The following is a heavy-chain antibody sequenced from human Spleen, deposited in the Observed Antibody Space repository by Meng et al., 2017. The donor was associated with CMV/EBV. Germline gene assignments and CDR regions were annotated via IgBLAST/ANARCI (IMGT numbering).Heavy chain of an antibody. D-gene: IGHD6-19*01. CDR1: GYPFTSFY. CDR2: INPSGGST. CDR3: ARGRTRPRYSSGWYSLDY. V-gene: IGHV1-46*01. Sequence: ASVKVSCKASGYPFTSFYIHWVRQAPGQGLEWMGIINPSGGSTSYAQKFQGRVTMTRDTSTSTVYMELSSLRSEDTAVYYCARGRTRPRYSSGWYSLDYWGQGTLVTVSS. J-gene: IGHJ4*02.